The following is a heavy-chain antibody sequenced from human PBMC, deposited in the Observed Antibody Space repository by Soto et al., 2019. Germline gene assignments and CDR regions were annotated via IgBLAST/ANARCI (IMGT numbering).Heavy chain of an antibody. J-gene: IGHJ5*01. D-gene: IGHD3-22*01. V-gene: IGHV2-5*01. Sequence: SGPTLVNPTQTLTLTCTFSGLSLSTSGVGVGWIRQPPGKALEWLALIYWNDDKRYSPSLKSRLTITKDTSKNQVVLTMTNMDPADTGAYYCAHMGKQFSKRNCSGYYYLYFDFWDEGALGT. CDR2: IYWNDDK. CDR3: AHMGKQFSKRNCSGYYYLYFDF. CDR1: GLSLSTSGVG.